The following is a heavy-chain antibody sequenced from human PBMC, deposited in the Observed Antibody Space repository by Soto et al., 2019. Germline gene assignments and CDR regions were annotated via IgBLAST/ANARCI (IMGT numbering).Heavy chain of an antibody. D-gene: IGHD2-2*01. CDR2: IYYSGST. J-gene: IGHJ6*02. CDR3: ARHYQLLSPYYYYGMDV. Sequence: QLQLQESGPGLVKPSETLSLTCTVSGGSISSSSYYWGWIRQPPGKGLEWIGSIYYSGSTYYNPSLKSRVTISVDTSKNQFTLKLSSVTAADTAVYYCARHYQLLSPYYYYGMDVWGQGTTVTVSS. V-gene: IGHV4-39*01. CDR1: GGSISSSSYY.